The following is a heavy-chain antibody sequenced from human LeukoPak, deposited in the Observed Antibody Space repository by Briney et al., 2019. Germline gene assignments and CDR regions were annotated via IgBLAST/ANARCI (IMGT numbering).Heavy chain of an antibody. CDR1: GDSASRNSAA. V-gene: IGHV6-1*01. Sequence: SQTLSLTCAIAGDSASRNSAAWNWIRHYPSRSLEWLRGTYYKSKWNNDYAVSVESPITINPDTSKNQFSLQLNSVTPEDTAVYYCARADGNRDGYNFWFDPWGQGTLVTVSS. CDR2: TYYKSKWNN. J-gene: IGHJ5*02. D-gene: IGHD5-24*01. CDR3: ARADGNRDGYNFWFDP.